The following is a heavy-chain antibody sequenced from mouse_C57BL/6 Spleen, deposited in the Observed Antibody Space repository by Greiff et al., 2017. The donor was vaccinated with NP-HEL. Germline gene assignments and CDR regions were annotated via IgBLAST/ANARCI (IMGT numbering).Heavy chain of an antibody. Sequence: DVKLVESGGDLVKPGGSLKLSCAASGFTFSSYGMSWVRQTPDKRLEWVATISSGGSYTYYPDSVKGRFTISRDNAKNTLYLQMSSLKSEDTAMYYCARHAITTEYYFDYWGQGTTLTVSS. CDR2: ISSGGSYT. J-gene: IGHJ2*01. CDR3: ARHAITTEYYFDY. CDR1: GFTFSSYG. D-gene: IGHD1-1*01. V-gene: IGHV5-6*02.